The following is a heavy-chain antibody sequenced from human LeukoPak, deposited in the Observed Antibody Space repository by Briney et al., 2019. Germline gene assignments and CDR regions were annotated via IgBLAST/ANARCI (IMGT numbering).Heavy chain of an antibody. CDR2: IYSDGST. Sequence: GGSLRLSCAASGFTVSSNYMPWVRHAPGKGLEWVSVIYSDGSTYYADSVKGRFTISRDNSKNTLYLQMNSLRVEDTAVYYCARNYGDYWGQGTLVTVSS. V-gene: IGHV3-66*01. CDR1: GFTVSSNY. CDR3: ARNYGDY. J-gene: IGHJ4*02.